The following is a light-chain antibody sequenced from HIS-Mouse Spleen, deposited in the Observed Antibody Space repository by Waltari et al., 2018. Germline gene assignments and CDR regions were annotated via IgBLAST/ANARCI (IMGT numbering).Light chain of an antibody. Sequence: QSALTQPRSVSGSPGQSVTIPCTVTSSDVGGYNYVSWYQQHQGKAPKLMIYDVSKRPSGVPDRFSGSKSGNTASLTISGLQAEDEADYYCCSYAGSYTFVFGGGTKLTVL. V-gene: IGLV2-11*01. CDR3: CSYAGSYTFV. CDR2: DVS. J-gene: IGLJ2*01. CDR1: SSDVGGYNY.